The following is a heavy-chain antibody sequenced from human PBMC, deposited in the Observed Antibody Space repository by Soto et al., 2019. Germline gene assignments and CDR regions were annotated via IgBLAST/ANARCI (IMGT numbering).Heavy chain of an antibody. CDR3: ARVRKRYQLLPSYYYGMEV. Sequence: SVKVSCQASGGTFSSYAISWVRQAPGQGLEWMGGIIPIFGTANYAQKFQGRVTITADESTSTAYMELSSLRSEDTAVYYCARVRKRYQLLPSYYYGMEVWGKGTTVTSP. D-gene: IGHD2-2*01. V-gene: IGHV1-69*13. J-gene: IGHJ6*04. CDR2: IIPIFGTA. CDR1: GGTFSSYA.